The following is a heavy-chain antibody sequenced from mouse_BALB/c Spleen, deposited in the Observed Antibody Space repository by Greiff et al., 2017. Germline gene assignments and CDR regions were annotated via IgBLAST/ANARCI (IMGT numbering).Heavy chain of an antibody. CDR2: ISYSGST. J-gene: IGHJ2*01. V-gene: IGHV3-2*02. CDR3: ARGPGMGPYYFDY. Sequence: VQLKQSGPGLVKPSQSLSLTCTVTGYSITSDYAWNWIRQFPGNKLEWMGYISYSGSTSYNPSLKSRISITRDTSKNQFFLQLNSVTTEDTATYYCARGPGMGPYYFDYWGQGTTLTVSS. CDR1: GYSITSDYA.